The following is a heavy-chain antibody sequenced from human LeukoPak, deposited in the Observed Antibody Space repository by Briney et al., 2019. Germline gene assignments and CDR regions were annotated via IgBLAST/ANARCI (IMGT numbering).Heavy chain of an antibody. CDR2: IYYSGST. V-gene: IGHV4-39*01. D-gene: IGHD3-22*01. CDR1: GGSTSSSSYY. CDR3: ATAGQYYDSSGYYYSY. Sequence: SETLSLTCTVSGGSTSSSSYYWGWIRQPPGKGLEWIGSIYYSGSTYYNPSLKSRVTISVDTSKNQFSLKLSSVTAADTAVYYCATAGQYYDSSGYYYSYWGQGTLVTVSS. J-gene: IGHJ4*02.